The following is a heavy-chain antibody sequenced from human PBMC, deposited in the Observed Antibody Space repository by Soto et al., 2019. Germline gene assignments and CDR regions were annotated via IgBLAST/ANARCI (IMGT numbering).Heavy chain of an antibody. CDR3: AKEAPGGWHFFDT. CDR2: ISSDATKK. V-gene: IGHV3-30*18. Sequence: QEQLVESGGGVVQPGRSLRLSCAASGFTFRTYGMHWVRQAPGEGLEWVADISSDATKKHYADSVKGRFTISRDNSKNTLYLQMISLRTEDTAVYYCAKEAPGGWHFFDTWGQGTLVTVSS. CDR1: GFTFRTYG. D-gene: IGHD6-19*01. J-gene: IGHJ4*02.